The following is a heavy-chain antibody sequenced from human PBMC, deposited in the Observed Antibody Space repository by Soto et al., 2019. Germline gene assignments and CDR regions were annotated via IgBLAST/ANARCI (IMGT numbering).Heavy chain of an antibody. CDR1: GFTFSDYY. D-gene: IGHD1-7*01. CDR3: AREPSNWNYCFDY. Sequence: GVLRLSCAASGFTFSDYYMSWIRQAPGKGLEWVSYISSSGTTIFYADSLRGRFTISRDNAKKSLYLQMNSLRGEDTAVYYCAREPSNWNYCFDYWGQGTLVTVSS. CDR2: ISSSGTTI. J-gene: IGHJ4*02. V-gene: IGHV3-11*01.